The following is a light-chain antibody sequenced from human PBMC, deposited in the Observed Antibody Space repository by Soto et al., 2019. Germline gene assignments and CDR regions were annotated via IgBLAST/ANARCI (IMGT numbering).Light chain of an antibody. CDR2: EGS. J-gene: IGLJ2*01. CDR1: SSDVGSYIL. V-gene: IGLV2-23*01. Sequence: QSVLTQPASMSGSPGQSITISCAGTSSDVGSYILVSWYQQHPGKAPKLMIYEGSKRPSGVSNRFSGSKSGNTASLTISGLQAEDEADYYCWSYAGRVVFGGGTKLTVL. CDR3: WSYAGRVV.